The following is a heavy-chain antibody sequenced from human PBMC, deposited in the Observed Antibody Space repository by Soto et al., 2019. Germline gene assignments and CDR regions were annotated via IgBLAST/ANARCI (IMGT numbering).Heavy chain of an antibody. V-gene: IGHV1-69*08. Sequence: QVQLVQSGAEVKKPGSSVKVSRKASGGTFSSYTISWVRHAPGQGLEWMGRIIPILGIANYAQKFQGRVTITADKSTSTAYMELSSLRSEDTAVYYCAREETYYYGSGIGGLDYWGQGTLVTVSS. J-gene: IGHJ4*02. D-gene: IGHD3-10*01. CDR1: GGTFSSYT. CDR3: AREETYYYGSGIGGLDY. CDR2: IIPILGIA.